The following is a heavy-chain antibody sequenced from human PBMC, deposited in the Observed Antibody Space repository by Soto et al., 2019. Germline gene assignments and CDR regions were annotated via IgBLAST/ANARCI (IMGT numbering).Heavy chain of an antibody. J-gene: IGHJ4*02. CDR1: GGSISSSSYY. CDR2: IYYSGIT. CDR3: ARQRDYYESSGYFDY. V-gene: IGHV4-39*01. Sequence: SETLSLTCTVPGGSISSSSYYWGWIRQPPGKGLEWMGIIYYSGITYYNPSLKSRVNISVDTSKNQFSLRLSSVPAADTVLYFCARQRDYYESSGYFDYWGQGTLVTVSS. D-gene: IGHD3-22*01.